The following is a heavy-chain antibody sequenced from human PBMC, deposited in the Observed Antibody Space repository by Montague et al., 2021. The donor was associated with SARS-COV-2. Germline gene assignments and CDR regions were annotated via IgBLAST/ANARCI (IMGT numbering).Heavy chain of an antibody. D-gene: IGHD4-11*01. CDR2: INHSGST. CDR3: ACGEITTRGLIYYYGMDV. J-gene: IGHJ6*02. Sequence: SETLSLTCAVYGGSFSGYYWAWIRQSPRKGLEWIGEINHSGSTNYNPSLNRRVTISVDTSKNQFSLKLSSVTAADTAVSYCACGEITTRGLIYYYGMDVWGQGTTVTVSS. V-gene: IGHV4-34*01. CDR1: GGSFSGYY.